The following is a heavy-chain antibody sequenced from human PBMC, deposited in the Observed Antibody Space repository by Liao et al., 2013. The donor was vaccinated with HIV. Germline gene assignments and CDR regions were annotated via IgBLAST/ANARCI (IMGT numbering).Heavy chain of an antibody. CDR3: ARGPRGTVTGPVRFDY. CDR1: GDSITTNLYY. V-gene: IGHV4-39*07. Sequence: QVQLQESGPGLVKPSETLSLTCIVSGDSITTNLYYWGWIRQPPGKGLEYIGTIYYSGHTYYNPSLKSRVTMSVDTSKNQFSLKLNSVTAADTAVYYCARGPRGTVTGPVRFDYWAREPWSPSPQ. J-gene: IGHJ4*02. D-gene: IGHD6-19*01. CDR2: IYYSGHT.